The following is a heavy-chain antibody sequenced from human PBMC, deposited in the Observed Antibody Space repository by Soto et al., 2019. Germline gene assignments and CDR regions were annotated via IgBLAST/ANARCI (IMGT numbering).Heavy chain of an antibody. V-gene: IGHV3-72*01. Sequence: GSLRLSCTASGFTFSDYYMDWVRQAPGKGLEWVGRVRNKANSHTTEYAASVKGRFTISRDDSKNSLSLQMNSLKSEDTAVYYCARGHHAFDYWGQGTLVTVSS. CDR1: GFTFSDYY. J-gene: IGHJ4*02. CDR3: ARGHHAFDY. CDR2: VRNKANSHTT.